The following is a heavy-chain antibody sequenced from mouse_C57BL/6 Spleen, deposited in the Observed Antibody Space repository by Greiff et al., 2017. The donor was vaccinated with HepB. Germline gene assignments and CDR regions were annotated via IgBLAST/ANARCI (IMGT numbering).Heavy chain of an antibody. CDR3: ARDCFAY. CDR1: GYTFTSYD. Sequence: VKLVESGPELVKPGASVKLSCKASGYTFTSYDINWVKQRPGQGLEWIGRIYPRDGSTKYNEKFKGKATLTVDTSSSTAYMELHSLTSEDSAVYFCARDCFAYWGQGTLVTVSA. J-gene: IGHJ3*01. CDR2: IYPRDGST. V-gene: IGHV1-85*01.